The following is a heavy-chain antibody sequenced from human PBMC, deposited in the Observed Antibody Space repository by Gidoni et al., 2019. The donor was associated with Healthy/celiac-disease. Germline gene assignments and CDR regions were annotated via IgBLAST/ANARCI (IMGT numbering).Heavy chain of an antibody. J-gene: IGHJ4*02. CDR2: IHPSDSYT. CDR3: ARQDSSSWHLIDY. V-gene: IGHV5-10-1*01. Sequence: EVQLVQSGAEVKKPGESMRISCTGSGCSFTSYWISWVRKMPGKGLEWLGRIHPSDSYTNYSPSFPGHVTISADKSISTSYLQWSSLKASDTAMYYCARQDSSSWHLIDYWGQGTLVTVSS. CDR1: GCSFTSYW. D-gene: IGHD6-13*01.